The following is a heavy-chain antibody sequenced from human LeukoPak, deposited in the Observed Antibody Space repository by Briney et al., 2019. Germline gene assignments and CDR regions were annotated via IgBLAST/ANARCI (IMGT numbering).Heavy chain of an antibody. J-gene: IGHJ4*02. Sequence: GGSLRLSCAASGFTFNNYGMHWVRQAPGKGLEWLAFIRYDGSNTYYADSVKGRFTVSRDDSKNTLYLQMNSLRAEDTAVYYCAKGGAARFDYWGQGTLVTVSS. CDR3: AKGGAARFDY. CDR2: IRYDGSNT. V-gene: IGHV3-30*02. D-gene: IGHD5-18*01. CDR1: GFTFNNYG.